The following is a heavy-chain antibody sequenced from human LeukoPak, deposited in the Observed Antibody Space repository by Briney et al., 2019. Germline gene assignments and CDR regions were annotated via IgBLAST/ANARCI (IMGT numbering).Heavy chain of an antibody. J-gene: IGHJ4*02. CDR1: GFTFSYYG. V-gene: IGHV3-30*18. Sequence: GGSLRLSCAASGFTFSYYGMHWVRQAPGKGLEWVAVISYDGSNKYYADSVKGRFTISRDNSKNTLYLQMNSLRAEDTAVYYCAKDGPGEGYYDYWGQGTLVTVSS. CDR3: AKDGPGEGYYDY. CDR2: ISYDGSNK. D-gene: IGHD2/OR15-2a*01.